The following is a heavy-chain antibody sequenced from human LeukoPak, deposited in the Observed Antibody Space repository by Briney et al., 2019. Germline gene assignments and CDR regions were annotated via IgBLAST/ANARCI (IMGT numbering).Heavy chain of an antibody. CDR2: INADEDRA. CDR3: AKDYYDSSGYCFDY. D-gene: IGHD3-22*01. J-gene: IGHJ4*02. V-gene: IGHV3-74*01. Sequence: GGSLRLSCAASGFTFSDYWMHWVRQAPGKGLVWVSHINADEDRAAYADSVKGRFTISRDNARNTLYLQMNSLRAEDTAVYYCAKDYYDSSGYCFDYWGQGTLVTVSS. CDR1: GFTFSDYW.